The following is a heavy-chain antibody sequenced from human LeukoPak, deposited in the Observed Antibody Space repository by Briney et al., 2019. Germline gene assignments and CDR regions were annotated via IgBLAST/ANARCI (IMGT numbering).Heavy chain of an antibody. CDR2: IWYDGSNK. V-gene: IGHV3-33*06. CDR1: GFTFSSYG. J-gene: IGHJ4*02. CDR3: AKGYGSSWYLYFFDY. Sequence: GGSLRLSCAASGFTFSSYGMHWVRQAPGEGLEWVAVIWYDGSNKYYADSVKGRFTISRDNSKNTLYLQMNSLRAEDTALYYCAKGYGSSWYLYFFDYWGQGTLVTVSS. D-gene: IGHD6-13*01.